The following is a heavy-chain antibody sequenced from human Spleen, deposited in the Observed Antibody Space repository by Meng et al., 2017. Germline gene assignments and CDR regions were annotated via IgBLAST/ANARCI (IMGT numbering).Heavy chain of an antibody. D-gene: IGHD1-26*01. V-gene: IGHV3-21*01. CDR3: ARDTGREGPWELLFPDAFDI. J-gene: IGHJ3*02. CDR2: ISSSSSYI. Sequence: GESLKISCAASGFTFSSYSMNWVRQAPGKGLEWVSSISSSSSYIYYADSVKGRFTISRDSAKNSLYLQMNSLRAEDTAVYYCARDTGREGPWELLFPDAFDIWGQGTMVTVSS. CDR1: GFTFSSYS.